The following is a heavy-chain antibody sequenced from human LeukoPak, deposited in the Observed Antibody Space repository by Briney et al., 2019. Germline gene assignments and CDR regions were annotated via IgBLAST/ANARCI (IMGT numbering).Heavy chain of an antibody. CDR2: IIPIFGTA. CDR3: ARAPAISGTSAFDI. CDR1: GYTFTGYY. Sequence: GASVKVSCKASGYTFTGYYMHWVRQAPGQGLEWMGGIIPIFGTANYAQKFQGRVAITADKSTSTAYMELSSLRSEDTAVYYCARAPAISGTSAFDIWGQGTMVTVSS. V-gene: IGHV1-69*06. J-gene: IGHJ3*02. D-gene: IGHD6-25*01.